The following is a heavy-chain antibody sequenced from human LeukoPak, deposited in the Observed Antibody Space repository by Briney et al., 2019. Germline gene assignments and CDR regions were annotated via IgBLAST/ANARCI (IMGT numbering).Heavy chain of an antibody. D-gene: IGHD4-23*01. J-gene: IGHJ4*02. CDR1: GGTFSSYA. CDR2: IIPIFGTA. Sequence: SVKVSCKASGGTFSSYAISWVRQAPGQGLEWMGGIIPIFGTAHYAQKFQGRVTITADESTSTAYMELSSLRSEDTAVYYCARGWLAETTVVTPYNYWGQGTVVTVSS. V-gene: IGHV1-69*13. CDR3: ARGWLAETTVVTPYNY.